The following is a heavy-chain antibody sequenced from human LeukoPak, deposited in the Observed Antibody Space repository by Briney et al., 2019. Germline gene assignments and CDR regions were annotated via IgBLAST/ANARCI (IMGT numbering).Heavy chain of an antibody. CDR1: GFTSSSYA. Sequence: GGSLRLSCAASGFTSSSYAMHWVRQAPGKGLEWVAVISYDGRDKYYADSVKGRFTISRDNSKNTLYLQMNSLRAEDTAVFYCARDHSIAAADYCFDSWGQGTLVTVSS. D-gene: IGHD6-13*01. V-gene: IGHV3-30*04. CDR3: ARDHSIAAADYCFDS. J-gene: IGHJ4*02. CDR2: ISYDGRDK.